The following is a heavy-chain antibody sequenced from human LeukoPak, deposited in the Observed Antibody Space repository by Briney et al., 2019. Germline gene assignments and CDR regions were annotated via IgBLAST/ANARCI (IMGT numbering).Heavy chain of an antibody. CDR2: ISAYNGNT. CDR1: GYTFTSYG. J-gene: IGHJ4*02. CDR3: ARGAYYYDSSGYFEY. Sequence: ASVKVSCKASGYTFTSYGISWVRQAPGQGLEWMGWISAYNGNTNYAQKLQGRVTMTTDTSTSTAYMELRSLRSDDTAVYYCARGAYYYDSSGYFEYWGQGTLVTVSS. D-gene: IGHD3-22*01. V-gene: IGHV1-18*01.